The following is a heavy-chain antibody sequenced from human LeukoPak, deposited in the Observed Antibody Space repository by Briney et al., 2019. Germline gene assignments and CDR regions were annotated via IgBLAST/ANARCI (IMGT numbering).Heavy chain of an antibody. CDR3: AKAISLLRVVQAAIVY. J-gene: IGHJ4*02. V-gene: IGHV3-30*02. CDR2: IRYDGSNK. CDR1: GFTFSSYG. Sequence: GGSLRLSCAASGFTFSSYGMHWVRQAPGKGLEWVAFIRYDGSNKYYADSVKGRFTISRDNSKTTLYLQMNSLRAEDTAVYYRAKAISLLRVVQAAIVYWGQGTLVTVSS. D-gene: IGHD2-2*01.